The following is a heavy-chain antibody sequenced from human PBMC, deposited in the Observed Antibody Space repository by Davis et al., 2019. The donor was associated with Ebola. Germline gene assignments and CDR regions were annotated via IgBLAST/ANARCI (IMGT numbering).Heavy chain of an antibody. Sequence: PGGSLRLSCAASGFTFSSYSMNWVRQAPGKGLEWVSYISSSSSTIYYADSVKGRFTISRDNAKNSLYLQMNSLRAEDTAVYYCAERDNSNYWRWGQGTLVTVSS. V-gene: IGHV3-48*04. CDR1: GFTFSSYS. D-gene: IGHD2/OR15-2a*01. J-gene: IGHJ4*02. CDR2: ISSSSSTI. CDR3: AERDNSNYWR.